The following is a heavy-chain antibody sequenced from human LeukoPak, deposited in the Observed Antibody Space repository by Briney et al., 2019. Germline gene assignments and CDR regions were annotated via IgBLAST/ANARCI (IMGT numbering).Heavy chain of an antibody. CDR2: IIPILGIA. J-gene: IGHJ4*02. D-gene: IGHD6-19*01. CDR3: ARGPGIAVAGTVDY. Sequence: SVKVSCKASGGTFSSYAISWVRQAPGQGLEWMGRIIPILGIANCAQKFQGRVTITADKSTSTAYMELSSLRSEDTAVYYCARGPGIAVAGTVDYWGQGTLVTVSS. CDR1: GGTFSSYA. V-gene: IGHV1-69*04.